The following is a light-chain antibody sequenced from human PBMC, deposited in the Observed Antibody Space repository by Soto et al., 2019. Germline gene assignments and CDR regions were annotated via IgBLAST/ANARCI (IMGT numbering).Light chain of an antibody. Sequence: EIVLTQSPGTLSLSPGERATLSCRASQSVSSSYLAWYQQKPGQAPRLLIYGASSSATGNPDRFSGSGSGTGFTLTISSLEPEDCAVFYCQQYGSSPLTFGQGTKVEFK. J-gene: IGKJ1*01. CDR3: QQYGSSPLT. V-gene: IGKV3-20*01. CDR2: GAS. CDR1: QSVSSSY.